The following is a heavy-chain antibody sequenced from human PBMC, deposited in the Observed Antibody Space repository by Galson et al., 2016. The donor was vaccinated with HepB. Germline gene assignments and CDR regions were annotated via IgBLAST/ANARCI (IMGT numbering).Heavy chain of an antibody. CDR1: GGTFSSHA. D-gene: IGHD5-12*01. CDR3: ARDLRGYSGYGHDS. CDR2: IIPILDTT. J-gene: IGHJ4*02. V-gene: IGHV1-69*10. Sequence: SVKVSCKVSGGTFSSHAISWVRQAPGEGPEWMGGIIPILDTTKNAEKFQGRVTITADKSTNTAYMELRSLGSEDTAVYYCARDLRGYSGYGHDSWGQGTLVTVSS.